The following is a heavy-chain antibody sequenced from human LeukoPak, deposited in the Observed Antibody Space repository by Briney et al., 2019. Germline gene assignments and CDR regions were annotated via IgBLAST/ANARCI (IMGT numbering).Heavy chain of an antibody. CDR1: GFTFSSYS. D-gene: IGHD1-14*01. CDR2: ISSSSSTI. CDR3: ARVGRQPGADRYYYYYMDV. Sequence: PGGSLRLSCAASGFTFSSYSMNWVRQAPGKGLEWVSYISSSSSTIYYADSVKGRFTISRDNSKNTLYLQMNSLRAEDTAVYYCARVGRQPGADRYYYYYMDVWGKGTTVTISS. J-gene: IGHJ6*03. V-gene: IGHV3-48*01.